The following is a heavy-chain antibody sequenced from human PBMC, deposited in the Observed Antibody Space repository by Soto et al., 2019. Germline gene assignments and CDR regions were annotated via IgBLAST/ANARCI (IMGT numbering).Heavy chain of an antibody. J-gene: IGHJ4*02. CDR3: ARDEYNDSSD. V-gene: IGHV4-4*02. CDR1: GASISSGSW. D-gene: IGHD1-1*01. Sequence: QVHLQESGPGLVKPSGTLSLTCAVSGASISSGSWWSWVRQPPGKGLEWIGEIFHNGTTNYNPSLKSRVTLSVDKSKNSFSLELTSVTAADTALYYCARDEYNDSSDWGQGTLVTVSS. CDR2: IFHNGTT.